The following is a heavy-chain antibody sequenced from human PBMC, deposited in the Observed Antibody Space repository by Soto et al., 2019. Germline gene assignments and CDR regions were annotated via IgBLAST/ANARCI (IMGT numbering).Heavy chain of an antibody. J-gene: IGHJ6*03. V-gene: IGHV1-3*01. D-gene: IGHD6-13*01. Sequence: QVQLVQSGAEVKKPGASVKVSCKASGYTFTSYAMHWVRQAPGQRLEWMGWINAGNGNTKYSQMFQGRVTITRDTSASTAYMELSSLRSEDPAVYYCARDSTGYSSSWLYYYYYFMDVWGKGTTVTVSS. CDR2: INAGNGNT. CDR3: ARDSTGYSSSWLYYYYYFMDV. CDR1: GYTFTSYA.